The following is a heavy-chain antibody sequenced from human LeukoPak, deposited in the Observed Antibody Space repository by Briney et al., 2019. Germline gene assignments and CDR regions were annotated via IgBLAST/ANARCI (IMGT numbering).Heavy chain of an antibody. CDR2: ISASGGST. Sequence: SGGSLRLSCAASEFTFSSYAMQWVRQAPGKGLEWVSGISASGGSTWYADSVKGRFTISRDNSKNTLYLQMNSLRTEDTAVYYCAKAEGYDILTGLDYWGQGTLVTVSS. CDR1: EFTFSSYA. CDR3: AKAEGYDILTGLDY. V-gene: IGHV3-23*01. D-gene: IGHD3-9*01. J-gene: IGHJ4*02.